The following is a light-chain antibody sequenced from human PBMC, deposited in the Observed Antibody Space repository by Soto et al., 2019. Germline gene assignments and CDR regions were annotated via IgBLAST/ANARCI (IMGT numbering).Light chain of an antibody. CDR2: AAS. Sequence: EIVMTQSPATLSVSPGERATLSCRARQSVSGNLAWYQQKPGQAPRLLIYAASTRATGIPARFSDSGSGTEFTLTISSLQSEDFAVYYCQQYNNWPPITCGPGTKVDI. J-gene: IGKJ3*01. CDR1: QSVSGN. CDR3: QQYNNWPPIT. V-gene: IGKV3-15*01.